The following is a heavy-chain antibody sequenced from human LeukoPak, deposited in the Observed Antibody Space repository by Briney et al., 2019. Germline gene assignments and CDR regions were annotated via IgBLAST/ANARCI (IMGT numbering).Heavy chain of an antibody. CDR3: AKGSTTGGELRHDY. CDR1: EFTFSDYA. V-gene: IGHV3-23*01. J-gene: IGHJ4*02. CDR2: ISGSGDST. D-gene: IGHD1-26*01. Sequence: GGSLRLSCAASEFTFSDYAMSWVRQAPGKGLEWVSGISGSGDSTYYIDSVNGRFTVSRDNSKNTLYLQMSSLRAEDTAEYYCAKGSTTGGELRHDYWGQGTLVTVSS.